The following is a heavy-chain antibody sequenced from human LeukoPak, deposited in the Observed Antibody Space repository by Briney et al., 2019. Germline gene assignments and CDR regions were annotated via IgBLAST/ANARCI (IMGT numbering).Heavy chain of an antibody. CDR1: GGPISSSSYY. CDR2: IYYSGST. D-gene: IGHD3-22*01. V-gene: IGHV4-39*07. Sequence: PSETLSLTCTVSGGPISSSSYYWGWIRQPPGKGLEWIGSIYYSGSTYYNPSLKSRVTISVDTSKNQFSLKLSSVTAADTAVYYCARGQGYYYDSSGYYYLRSPFDYWGQGTLVTVSS. J-gene: IGHJ4*02. CDR3: ARGQGYYYDSSGYYYLRSPFDY.